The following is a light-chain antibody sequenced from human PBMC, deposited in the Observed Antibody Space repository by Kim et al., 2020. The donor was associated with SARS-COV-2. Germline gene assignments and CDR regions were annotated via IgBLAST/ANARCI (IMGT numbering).Light chain of an antibody. V-gene: IGKV1-17*01. J-gene: IGKJ5*01. CDR3: LQHSTYPIT. Sequence: ASGGDRVTITCRASQDIRNDLGWYQQNPGRAPKRLIYGASSLQSGVPSRFSGSGSGTEFTLTISSVQPEDFATYFCLQHSTYPITFGQGTRPEIK. CDR2: GAS. CDR1: QDIRND.